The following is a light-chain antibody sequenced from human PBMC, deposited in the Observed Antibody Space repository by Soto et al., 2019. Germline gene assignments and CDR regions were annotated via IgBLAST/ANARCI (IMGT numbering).Light chain of an antibody. Sequence: EIVLTQSPGTLSLSPGERATLSCRASQSVSSSYLAWYQQKPGHAPRLLIYGASSRATGIPDRFSGSGSGTDFTLTISRLEPEDFAVYYCQQYGSSPQTFGQGTRLEIK. CDR2: GAS. V-gene: IGKV3-20*01. J-gene: IGKJ5*01. CDR1: QSVSSSY. CDR3: QQYGSSPQT.